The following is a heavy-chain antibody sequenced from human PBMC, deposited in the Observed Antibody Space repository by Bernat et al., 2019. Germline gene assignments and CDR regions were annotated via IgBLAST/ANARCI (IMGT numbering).Heavy chain of an antibody. CDR2: IKQDGSEK. CDR1: GFTLSSYW. D-gene: IGHD1-20*01. V-gene: IGHV3-7*03. CDR3: YKNMDV. Sequence: EVQLVESGGGLVQPGGSLRLSCLASGFTLSSYWMDWVRQAPGKGLEWVGNIKQDGSEKNYVDSVKGRFTISRDNAKNSVYLQMYSLRAEDTAVYYCYKNMDVWGKGTTVTVSS. J-gene: IGHJ6*04.